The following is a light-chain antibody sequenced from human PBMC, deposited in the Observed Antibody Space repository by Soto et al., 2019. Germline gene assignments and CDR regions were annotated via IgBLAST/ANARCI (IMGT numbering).Light chain of an antibody. J-gene: IGKJ3*01. CDR2: AAS. CDR3: QQSYSTPFT. V-gene: IGKV1-39*01. Sequence: DIQMTQSPSSLSASVGDRVSIACRASRSISTYLNWYQQKPGEAPKLLIYAASTLQRGVPSRFSGSGSGTDFTLTINSLQPEDFATYYCQQSYSTPFTFGPGTKVDIK. CDR1: RSISTY.